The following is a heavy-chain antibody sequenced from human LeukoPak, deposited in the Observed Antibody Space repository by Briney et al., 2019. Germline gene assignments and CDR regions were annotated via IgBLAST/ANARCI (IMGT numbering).Heavy chain of an antibody. Sequence: PGGSLRLSCAASGFTFSSYWMSWVRQAPGKGLEWVANINQDGSGKYYVDSVKGRFTISRDNAKNSLYLQMNSLRAEDTAVYCCARIGYSGYNFDYWGQGTLVTVSS. CDR1: GFTFSSYW. D-gene: IGHD5-12*01. J-gene: IGHJ4*02. V-gene: IGHV3-7*01. CDR3: ARIGYSGYNFDY. CDR2: INQDGSGK.